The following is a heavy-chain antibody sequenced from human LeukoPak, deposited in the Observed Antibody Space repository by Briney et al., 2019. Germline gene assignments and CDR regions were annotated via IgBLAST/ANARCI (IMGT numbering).Heavy chain of an antibody. Sequence: GGSLRLSCAASGFTFSSYWRSWVRQAPGKGLECVANIKQDGSEKYYVDSVKGRFTISRDNAKNSLYLQMNSLRDEDTAVYYCARKVGDSSGYYYADNCFDPWGQGTLVTVSS. J-gene: IGHJ5*02. CDR1: GFTFSSYW. CDR3: ARKVGDSSGYYYADNCFDP. CDR2: IKQDGSEK. V-gene: IGHV3-7*01. D-gene: IGHD3-22*01.